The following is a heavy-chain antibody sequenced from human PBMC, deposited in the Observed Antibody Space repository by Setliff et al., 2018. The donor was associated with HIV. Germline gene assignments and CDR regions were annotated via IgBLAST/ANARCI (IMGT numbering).Heavy chain of an antibody. J-gene: IGHJ4*02. CDR2: IYYSGST. V-gene: IGHV4-59*11. CDR1: GGSISSHY. Sequence: SETLSLTCTASGGSISSHYWSWIRQPPGKGLEWIGSIYYSGSTNYNPSLKSRVTIAVDTSKNQFSLKLSSMTAADTAVYYCARAIPYYDYVWGSPEDYWGQGTLVTVSS. CDR3: ARAIPYYDYVWGSPEDY. D-gene: IGHD3-16*01.